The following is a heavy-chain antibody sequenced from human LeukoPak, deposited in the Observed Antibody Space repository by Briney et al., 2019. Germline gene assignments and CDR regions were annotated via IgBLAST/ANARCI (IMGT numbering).Heavy chain of an antibody. J-gene: IGHJ4*02. CDR1: GFTFSSYE. D-gene: IGHD1-14*01. CDR3: AKNQEPEY. Sequence: PGGSLRLSCAASGFTFSSYEMNWVRQAPGKGVEWVSGINWNGGSTGYADSVKGRFTISRDNAKNSLYLQMNSLRAEDTALYYCAKNQEPEYLGQGTLVTVSA. CDR2: INWNGGST. V-gene: IGHV3-20*04.